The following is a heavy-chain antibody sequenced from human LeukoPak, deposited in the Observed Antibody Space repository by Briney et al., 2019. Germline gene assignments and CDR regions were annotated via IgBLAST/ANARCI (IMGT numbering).Heavy chain of an antibody. Sequence: GGSLRLSCAASGFTFSNTWMTWVRQAPGKGLEWVGRIKGKTDGGTTDYAAPVKGRFTISRDDSKNTLYLQMNSLKTEDTAVYYCAKDRHAPGRYCSSTSCFPFDSWGQGTLVTVSS. J-gene: IGHJ5*01. CDR2: IKGKTDGGTT. D-gene: IGHD2-2*01. CDR3: AKDRHAPGRYCSSTSCFPFDS. V-gene: IGHV3-15*01. CDR1: GFTFSNTW.